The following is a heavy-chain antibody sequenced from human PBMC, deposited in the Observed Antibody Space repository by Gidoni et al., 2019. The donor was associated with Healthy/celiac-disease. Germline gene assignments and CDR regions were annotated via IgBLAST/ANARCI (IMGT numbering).Heavy chain of an antibody. J-gene: IGHJ6*03. D-gene: IGHD6-19*01. V-gene: IGHV4-34*01. CDR1: GGSFSCYY. CDR3: ASAAYSSGWSSYYYYYMDV. Sequence: QVQLQQWVAALVKPSEPLSLTCAVFGGSFSCYYGSWIRQPPGKGLEGIGEINHRGSTNYNPSLKSRVTISVDTSKNQFSLKPSSVTAADTAVDYCASAAYSSGWSSYYYYYMDVWGKGTTVTVSS. CDR2: INHRGST.